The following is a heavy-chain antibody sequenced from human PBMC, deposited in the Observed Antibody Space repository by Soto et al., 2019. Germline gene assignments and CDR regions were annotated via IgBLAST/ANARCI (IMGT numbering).Heavy chain of an antibody. V-gene: IGHV3-23*01. Sequence: EVQVLESGGGLVQPGGSLRLSCAASGFTFSSYAMSWVRQAPGKGLEWVSLISGSGGTTYYADSVKGRFTISRDNSKKRRYLKMHSLGAEDRAVYYCARVYRAIVVVPPAIKGFVPGVKGTLVTVSS. CDR1: GFTFSSYA. J-gene: IGHJ5*02. D-gene: IGHD2-2*01. CDR3: ARVYRAIVVVPPAIKGFVP. CDR2: ISGSGGTT.